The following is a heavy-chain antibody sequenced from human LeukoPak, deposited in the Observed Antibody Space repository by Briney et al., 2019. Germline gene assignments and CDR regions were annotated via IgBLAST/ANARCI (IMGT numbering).Heavy chain of an antibody. CDR1: GFTFSDYY. V-gene: IGHV3-11*01. CDR2: ISSSGSTI. D-gene: IGHD2-2*01. J-gene: IGHJ4*02. Sequence: QPGGSLRLSCAASGFTFSDYYMSWIRPAPGKGLEWVSYISSSGSTIYYADSVKGRFTISRDSAENSLYLQMNSLRAEDTAVYYCARAGRVVVVPAALWYWGQGTLVTVSS. CDR3: ARAGRVVVVPAALWY.